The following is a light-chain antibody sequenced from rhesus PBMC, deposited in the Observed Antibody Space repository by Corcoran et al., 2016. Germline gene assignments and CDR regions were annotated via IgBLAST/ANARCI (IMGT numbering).Light chain of an antibody. J-gene: IGLJ1*01. Sequence: SYDLTQPPSVSAASGQTARITCGADNIGYKNVHWYQQKAPQAPVLVIQADTTRPSGIPDRFSGSNSGDTATLTISRVEAGDEADYYCQVWDIGTKNYIFGVGTRLTVL. CDR1: NIGYKN. V-gene: IGLV3-25*02. CDR2: ADT. CDR3: QVWDIGTKNYI.